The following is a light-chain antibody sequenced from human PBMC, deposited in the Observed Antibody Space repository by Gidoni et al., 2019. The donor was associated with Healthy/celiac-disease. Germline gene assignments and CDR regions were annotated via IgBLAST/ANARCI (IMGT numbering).Light chain of an antibody. V-gene: IGLV3-19*01. J-gene: IGLJ1*01. Sequence: LGQTVRITCQGDSLRSYYASWYQQKPGQAPVLVIYGKNNRPAGIPDRFSGSSSGNTASLTISGAQAEDEADYYCKSRDSSGNHYVFGTGTKVTVL. CDR1: SLRSYY. CDR2: GKN. CDR3: KSRDSSGNHYV.